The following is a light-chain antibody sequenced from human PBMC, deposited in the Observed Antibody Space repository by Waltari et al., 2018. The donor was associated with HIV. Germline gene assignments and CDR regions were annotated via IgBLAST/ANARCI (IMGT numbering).Light chain of an antibody. Sequence: SYELTQPPSVSVFPGQTARITCSGDALPKTYGYWYQQKAGEAPLLVIYEDTKRGSGSPARLSGSTSGTVATLTITAAQVDDEADYYCSSADTSGIVFGGGTKLTVL. CDR1: ALPKTY. CDR3: SSADTSGIV. J-gene: IGLJ2*01. CDR2: EDT. V-gene: IGLV3-10*01.